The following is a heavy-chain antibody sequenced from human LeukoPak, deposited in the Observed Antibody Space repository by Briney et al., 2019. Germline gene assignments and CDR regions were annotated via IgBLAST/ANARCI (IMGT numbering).Heavy chain of an antibody. Sequence: SETLSLTCTVSGGSISNYYWTWIRQPPGKGLEWIAYMYYSGSTNYNPSLKSRVTISVDTTKNQFSLKLSSVTVADTAVYYCARIKGLHSSPTHYYYMDVWGKGTTVTVSS. V-gene: IGHV4-59*01. CDR1: GGSISNYY. CDR2: MYYSGST. D-gene: IGHD6-13*01. J-gene: IGHJ6*03. CDR3: ARIKGLHSSPTHYYYMDV.